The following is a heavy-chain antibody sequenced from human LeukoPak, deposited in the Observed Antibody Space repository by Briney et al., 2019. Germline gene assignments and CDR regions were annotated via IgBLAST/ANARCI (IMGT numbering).Heavy chain of an antibody. Sequence: KPSETLSLTCTVSGGSISSNTYYWAWIRQPPGKGLEWIGSIYHTGSTYYNPSLKSRVTISVDPSKNRFSLQLRSVTAADTAVYYCARDNELELRPRQADYWGQGTLVTVSS. CDR2: IYHTGST. V-gene: IGHV4-39*02. D-gene: IGHD1-7*01. CDR3: ARDNELELRPRQADY. CDR1: GGSISSNTYY. J-gene: IGHJ4*02.